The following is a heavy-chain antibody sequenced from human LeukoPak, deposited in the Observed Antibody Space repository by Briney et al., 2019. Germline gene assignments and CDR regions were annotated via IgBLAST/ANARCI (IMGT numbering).Heavy chain of an antibody. CDR1: GFTFSSYG. CDR3: AKSDYGDYGEVYFDY. CDR2: ISYDGSNK. J-gene: IGHJ4*02. Sequence: GGSLRLSCAASGFTFSSYGMHWVRQAPGKGLEWVAVISYDGSNKYYADSVKGRFTISRDNSKNTLYLQMNSLRAEDTAVYYCAKSDYGDYGEVYFDYWGQGTLVTVSS. D-gene: IGHD4-17*01. V-gene: IGHV3-30*18.